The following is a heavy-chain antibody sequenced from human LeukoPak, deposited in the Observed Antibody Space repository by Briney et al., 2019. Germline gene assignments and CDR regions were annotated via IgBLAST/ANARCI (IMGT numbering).Heavy chain of an antibody. D-gene: IGHD2-8*02. J-gene: IGHJ4*02. V-gene: IGHV3-23*01. CDR3: AKPRTTGLGWAQFDY. CDR1: GFTFSSFA. CDR2: FDGNGPNT. Sequence: GGSLRLSCAASGFTFSSFAMTWVRQAPGKGLEWASGFDGNGPNTYYADSVKGRWTISRDNSRNTLYLEMNSLRPEDTAIYYCAKPRTTGLGWAQFDYWGQGSLVTVSS.